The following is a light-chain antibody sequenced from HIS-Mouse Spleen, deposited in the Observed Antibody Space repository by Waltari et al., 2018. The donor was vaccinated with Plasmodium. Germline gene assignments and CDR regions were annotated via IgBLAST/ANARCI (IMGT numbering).Light chain of an antibody. CDR3: AAWDDSLNGV. V-gene: IGLV1-44*01. CDR2: SNT. Sequence: QSVLTQPPSASGTPGQRVTISCSGSSSNIGSNTVNWYQQLPGTAPKLLIDSNTQRPSGVPDRLSGSKSGTSASLAISGLQSEDEADYYCAAWDDSLNGVFGGGTKLTVL. CDR1: SSNIGSNT. J-gene: IGLJ3*02.